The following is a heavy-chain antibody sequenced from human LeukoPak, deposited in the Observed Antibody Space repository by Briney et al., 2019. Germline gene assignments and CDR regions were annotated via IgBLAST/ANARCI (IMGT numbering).Heavy chain of an antibody. Sequence: ASVKVSCKASGYTFTGYYMHWVRQAPGQGLEWMGWINPNSGGTNYAQKFQGWVTMTRDTSISTAYMELSRLRSDDTAVYYCARDREPMVRGPSEYGWFDPWGQGTLVTVSS. CDR2: INPNSGGT. V-gene: IGHV1-2*04. CDR3: ARDREPMVRGPSEYGWFDP. CDR1: GYTFTGYY. J-gene: IGHJ5*02. D-gene: IGHD3-10*01.